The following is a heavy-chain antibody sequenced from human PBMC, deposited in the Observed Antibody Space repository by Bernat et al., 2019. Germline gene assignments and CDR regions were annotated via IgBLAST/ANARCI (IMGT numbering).Heavy chain of an antibody. J-gene: IGHJ4*02. CDR1: GFTFSSYA. CDR3: AREGGYSYGYSGSFDY. Sequence: EVQLLESGGGLVQPGGSLRLSCAASGFTFSSYAMSWVRQAPGKGLEWVSAISGSGGSKYYADSVKGRFTISRDNSKNTLYLQMNSLRAEDTAVYYCAREGGYSYGYSGSFDYWGQGTLVTVSS. V-gene: IGHV3-23*01. D-gene: IGHD5-18*01. CDR2: ISGSGGSK.